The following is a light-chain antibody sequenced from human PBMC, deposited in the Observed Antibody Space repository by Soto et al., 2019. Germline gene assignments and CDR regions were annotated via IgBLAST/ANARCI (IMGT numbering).Light chain of an antibody. J-gene: IGKJ1*01. Sequence: IQMTQSPSSLSASVGDRVTITCRASQGISNYLAWYQQKPGKVPKLLIYVASTLQSGVPSRFSGSGSGTDFTLTISSLKPEDVATYYCQRYNSAPPWTFGQGTKVDIK. CDR1: QGISNY. V-gene: IGKV1-27*01. CDR2: VAS. CDR3: QRYNSAPPWT.